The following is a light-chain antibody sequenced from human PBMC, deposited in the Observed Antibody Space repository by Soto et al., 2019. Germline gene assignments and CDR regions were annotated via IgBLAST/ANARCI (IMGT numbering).Light chain of an antibody. V-gene: IGLV2-14*01. CDR3: SSHTTSSALDI. CDR2: EVS. J-gene: IGLJ2*01. CDR1: NSDVGNYNY. Sequence: QSALTQPASVSGSPGQSITISCTGTNSDVGNYNYVSWYQQHPGKAPKLIIFEVSNRPSGVSNRFSGSKSGNTASLTISGLQADDEADYYCSSHTTSSALDIFGGGTKLTVL.